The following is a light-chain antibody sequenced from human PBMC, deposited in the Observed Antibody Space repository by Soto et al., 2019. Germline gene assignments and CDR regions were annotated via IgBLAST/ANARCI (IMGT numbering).Light chain of an antibody. CDR3: QQHDQGWT. V-gene: IGKV3-15*01. J-gene: IGKJ1*01. CDR2: GAS. Sequence: EMVMTQSPATLSVSLGERATLSCRASQSVRTKLVWYQQKPGQAPRLLIYGASTRATGIPARFSGSGYGTEFILTISNLQSEDFAVYYCQQHDQGWTVGQGTKVEIK. CDR1: QSVRTK.